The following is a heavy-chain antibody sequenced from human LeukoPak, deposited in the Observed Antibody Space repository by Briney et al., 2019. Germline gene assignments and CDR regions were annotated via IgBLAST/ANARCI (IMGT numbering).Heavy chain of an antibody. D-gene: IGHD3-3*01. Sequence: ASVKVSCKASGYTFTSYYMHWVRQAPGQGLEWMGIINPSGGSTSYAQKFQGRVTMTRDTSTSTAYMELSSLRSEDTAVYYCVRGGHWIHYDFWSGYLDYWGQGTLVTVSS. CDR2: INPSGGST. J-gene: IGHJ4*02. V-gene: IGHV1-46*01. CDR3: VRGGHWIHYDFWSGYLDY. CDR1: GYTFTSYY.